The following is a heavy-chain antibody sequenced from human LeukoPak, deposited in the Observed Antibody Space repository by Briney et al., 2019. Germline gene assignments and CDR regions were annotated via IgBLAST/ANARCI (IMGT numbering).Heavy chain of an antibody. D-gene: IGHD2-2*01. CDR3: ARAPLSSTFDY. Sequence: SXTLSLTCTVSGGSISSYYWSWIRQPPGKGLEWIGYIYYSGSTNYNPSLKSRVTISVDTSKNQFSLKLSSVTAADTAVYYCARAPLSSTFDYWGQGTLVTVSS. V-gene: IGHV4-59*01. CDR2: IYYSGST. CDR1: GGSISSYY. J-gene: IGHJ4*02.